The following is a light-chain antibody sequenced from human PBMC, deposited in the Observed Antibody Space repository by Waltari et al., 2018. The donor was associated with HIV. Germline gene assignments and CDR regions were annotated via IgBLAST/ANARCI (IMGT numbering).Light chain of an antibody. J-gene: IGLJ3*02. CDR3: SSYTSSSTLAV. V-gene: IGLV2-14*01. Sequence: QSALTQPASVSGSPGQSITISCTGTSSEDGRYNYVSWYQQHPGKAPKLMIYEVSNRPSGVSNRFSGSKSGNTASLTISGLQAEDEADYYCSSYTSSSTLAVFGGGTKLTVL. CDR1: SSEDGRYNY. CDR2: EVS.